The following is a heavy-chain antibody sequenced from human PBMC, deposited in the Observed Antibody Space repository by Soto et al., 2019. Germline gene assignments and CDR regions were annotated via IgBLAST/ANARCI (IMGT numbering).Heavy chain of an antibody. CDR1: GGTFGNYG. J-gene: IGHJ5*01. CDR3: ARDREDGSGTKYNWFDS. CDR2: TIPIFDTP. Sequence: SVKVSCKASGGTFGNYGISWLRQAPGQGLEWMGGTIPIFDTPHYAQKFRDRVTITADATSTAYMELTSLTSEDTATYYCARDREDGSGTKYNWFDSWGQGTLVTVSS. D-gene: IGHD3-10*01. V-gene: IGHV1-69*13.